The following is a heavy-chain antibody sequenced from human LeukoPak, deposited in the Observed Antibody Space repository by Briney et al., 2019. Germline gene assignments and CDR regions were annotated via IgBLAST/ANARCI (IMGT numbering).Heavy chain of an antibody. J-gene: IGHJ6*03. D-gene: IGHD1-1*01. V-gene: IGHV4-4*02. CDR1: GGSISSSNW. CDR3: ARHRTDQYYFYYMDV. CDR2: IYHSGST. Sequence: SGTLSLTCAVSGGSISSSNWWSWVRQPPGKGLEWIGEIYHSGSTDYNPSLKSRVTISVDKSKNQFSLKLRSVTPADSAVYYCARHRTDQYYFYYMDVWGKGTTVIVSS.